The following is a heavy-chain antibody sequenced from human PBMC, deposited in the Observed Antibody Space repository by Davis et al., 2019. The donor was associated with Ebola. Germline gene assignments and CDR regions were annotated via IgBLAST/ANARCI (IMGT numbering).Heavy chain of an antibody. CDR3: ARYDWISGVRGVIKGGFDY. Sequence: PSETLSLTCTVSGGSISSYYWSWIRQPAGKGLEWIGRIYTSGSTNYNPSLKSRVTMSVDTSKNQFSLKLSSVTAADTAVYYCARYDWISGVRGVIKGGFDYWGQGTLVTVSS. CDR2: IYTSGST. V-gene: IGHV4-4*07. CDR1: GGSISSYY. D-gene: IGHD3-10*01. J-gene: IGHJ4*02.